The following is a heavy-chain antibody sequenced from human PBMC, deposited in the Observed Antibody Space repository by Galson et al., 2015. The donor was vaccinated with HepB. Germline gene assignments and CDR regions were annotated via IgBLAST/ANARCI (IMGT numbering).Heavy chain of an antibody. V-gene: IGHV3-30-3*01. CDR3: ARDFNWNFDL. Sequence: SLRLSCAASGSTFRTSNMHWVRQGPVKGLEWVAIISPDGTTTFHADSVKGRFTISRDNSKNTLFLQMHSLRPEDTAVYYCARDFNWNFDLWGQGTLVTVSS. CDR2: ISPDGTTT. J-gene: IGHJ4*02. D-gene: IGHD1-1*01. CDR1: GSTFRTSN.